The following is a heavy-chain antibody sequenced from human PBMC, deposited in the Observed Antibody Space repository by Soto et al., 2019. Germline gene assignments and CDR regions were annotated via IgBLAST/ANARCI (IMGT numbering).Heavy chain of an antibody. J-gene: IGHJ5*02. CDR3: ARGGAVVVPGAVDRHNWFDP. Sequence: QVQLVQSGAEVKKPGSSVKVSCEASGGTFSSYSFSWVRQAPGPGLEWMGRVIPILGMANYEQKFQGRVTITADKSTSTVYMELSSLRSEDTAVYYGARGGAVVVPGAVDRHNWFDPWGQGTLVTVSS. CDR2: VIPILGMA. V-gene: IGHV1-69*02. CDR1: GGTFSSYS. D-gene: IGHD2-2*01.